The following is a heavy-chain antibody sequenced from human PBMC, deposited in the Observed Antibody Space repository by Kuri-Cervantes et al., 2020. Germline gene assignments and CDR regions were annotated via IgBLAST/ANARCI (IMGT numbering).Heavy chain of an antibody. V-gene: IGHV3-48*04. Sequence: GESLKISCAASGFTFSSYSMNWVRQAPGKGLEWVSYISSSGSTTYYADSVKGRFTISRDNAKNSLYLQMNSLRAEDTAVYYCASQGDLGYWGQGTLVTVSS. CDR2: ISSSGSTT. D-gene: IGHD3-16*01. CDR3: ASQGDLGY. CDR1: GFTFSSYS. J-gene: IGHJ4*02.